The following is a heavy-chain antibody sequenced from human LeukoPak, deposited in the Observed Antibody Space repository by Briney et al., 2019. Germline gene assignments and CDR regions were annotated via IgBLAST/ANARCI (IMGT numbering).Heavy chain of an antibody. D-gene: IGHD3-22*01. CDR3: ARVGAGRRYYYDSSGYSYYFDY. V-gene: IGHV1-2*02. Sequence: GASVKVSCKASGYTFTGYYMHWVRQAPGQGLEWMGWINPNSGGTNYAQKFQGRVTMTSDTSISTAYMELSRLRYDDTAVYYCARVGAGRRYYYDSSGYSYYFDYWGQGTLVTVSS. J-gene: IGHJ4*02. CDR2: INPNSGGT. CDR1: GYTFTGYY.